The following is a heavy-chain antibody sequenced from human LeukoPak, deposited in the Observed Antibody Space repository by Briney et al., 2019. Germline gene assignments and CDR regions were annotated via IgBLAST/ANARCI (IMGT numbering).Heavy chain of an antibody. J-gene: IGHJ4*02. D-gene: IGHD3-10*01. V-gene: IGHV4-34*01. CDR2: INHSGST. CDR1: GGSFSGYY. Sequence: PSETLSLTCAVYGGSFSGYYWSWIRQPPGKGLEWIGEINHSGSTNYNPSLKSRVTISVDTSKNQFSLKLSSVTAADTAVYYCAKDPHITMVRGVHYWGQGTLVTVSS. CDR3: AKDPHITMVRGVHY.